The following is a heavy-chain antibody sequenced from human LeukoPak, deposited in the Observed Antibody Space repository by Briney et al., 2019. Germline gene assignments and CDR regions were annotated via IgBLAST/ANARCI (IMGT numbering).Heavy chain of an antibody. J-gene: IGHJ6*03. CDR2: IYSGGST. CDR3: ARANCAVTSCYENYYYYYMDV. D-gene: IGHD2-2*01. V-gene: IGHV3-53*01. CDR1: GFTVSSNY. Sequence: PGGSLRLSCAASGFTVSSNYMSWVRQAPGKGLEWVSVIYSGGSTYYADSVKGRFTISRDNSKNTLYLQMNSLRAEDTAVYYCARANCAVTSCYENYYYYYMDVWGKGTTVTVSS.